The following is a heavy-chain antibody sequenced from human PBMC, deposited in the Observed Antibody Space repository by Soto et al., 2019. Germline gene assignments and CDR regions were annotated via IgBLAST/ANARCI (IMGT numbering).Heavy chain of an antibody. D-gene: IGHD3-22*01. CDR3: ARAGSSGYYYTSYWFDP. CDR2: IYYSGST. V-gene: IGHV4-59*01. CDR1: GGSISSYY. Sequence: SETLSLTCTVSGGSISSYYWSWIRQPPGKGLEWIGYIYYSGSTNYNPSLKSRVTISVDTSKNQLSLKLSSVTAADTAVYYCARAGSSGYYYTSYWFDPWGQGTLVTVSS. J-gene: IGHJ5*02.